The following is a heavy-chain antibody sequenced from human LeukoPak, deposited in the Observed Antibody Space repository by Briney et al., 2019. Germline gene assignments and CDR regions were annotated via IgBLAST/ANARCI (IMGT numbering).Heavy chain of an antibody. CDR3: ATFIIGPTIDY. CDR2: ISGSGSTI. V-gene: IGHV3-48*03. J-gene: IGHJ4*02. D-gene: IGHD3-10*01. Sequence: GGSLRLSCAASGFTFRSYEMNWVRQAPGKGLEWVPYISGSGSTIYYADSVKGRFTISRDNAKNSLYLQMNSLRAGDTAVYYCATFIIGPTIDYWGQGTLVTVSS. CDR1: GFTFRSYE.